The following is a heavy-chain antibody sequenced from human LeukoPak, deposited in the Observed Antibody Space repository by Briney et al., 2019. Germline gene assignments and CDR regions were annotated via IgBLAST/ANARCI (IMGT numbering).Heavy chain of an antibody. CDR3: ARDIIPSGSYYYYYYMDV. Sequence: SETMSLTCTVSGGSISSYYWSWIRQPAGKGLEWIGRTYTSGSTNCNPSLKSRVTMSVDTSKNQFSLKLSSVTAADTAVYYCARDIIPSGSYYYYYYMDVWGKGTTVTVSS. CDR1: GGSISSYY. CDR2: TYTSGST. V-gene: IGHV4-4*07. J-gene: IGHJ6*03. D-gene: IGHD1-26*01.